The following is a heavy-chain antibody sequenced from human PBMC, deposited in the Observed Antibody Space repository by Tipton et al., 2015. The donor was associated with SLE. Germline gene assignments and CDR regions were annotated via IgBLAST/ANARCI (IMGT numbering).Heavy chain of an antibody. D-gene: IGHD6-13*01. CDR2: IDHSGGT. V-gene: IGHV4-38-2*02. J-gene: IGHJ3*02. Sequence: TLSLTCTVSGYSISSGYYWGWLRKPPGKGLEWIGRIDHSGGTYYNPSLKSRVTISVDTSKNQFSLKLSAGTAADTAVYYCARVVAASGTAFDIWGQGTMVTVSS. CDR1: GYSISSGYY. CDR3: ARVVAASGTAFDI.